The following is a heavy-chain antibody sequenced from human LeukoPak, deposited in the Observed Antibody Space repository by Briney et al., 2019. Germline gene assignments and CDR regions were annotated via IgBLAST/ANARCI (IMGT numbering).Heavy chain of an antibody. CDR1: GYTFTGYY. D-gene: IGHD4-23*01. CDR2: INPNSGGT. CDR3: ARGGRVTTVVTLLDY. V-gene: IGHV1-2*02. Sequence: ASVKVSXKASGYTFTGYYMHWMRQAPGQGLEWMGWINPNSGGTNYAQKFQGRVTMTRDTSINTAYMELSRPTSDDTAVYYCARGGRVTTVVTLLDYWGQGTLVTVSS. J-gene: IGHJ4*02.